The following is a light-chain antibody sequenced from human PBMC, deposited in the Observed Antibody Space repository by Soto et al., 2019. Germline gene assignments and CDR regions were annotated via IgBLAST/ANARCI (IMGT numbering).Light chain of an antibody. CDR1: QSVSSSY. CDR2: GAS. CDR3: QQNGSSPPYT. Sequence: EIVLTQSPGTLSLPPGERATLSCRASQSVSSSYLAWYQQKPGQAPRLLIYGASSRATGIPDRFSGSGSGTDFTLTISRLEREDFAVYYCQQNGSSPPYTFGQGTKLEIK. V-gene: IGKV3-20*01. J-gene: IGKJ2*01.